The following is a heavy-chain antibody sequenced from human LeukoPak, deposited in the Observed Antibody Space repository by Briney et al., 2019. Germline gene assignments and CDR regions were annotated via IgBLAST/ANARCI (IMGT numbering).Heavy chain of an antibody. CDR3: ARDWVHCSGGTCSTDY. V-gene: IGHV3-21*01. CDR2: IGSTSSYI. Sequence: PGGSLRLSCAAYGFTFSSYSMNWVRQAPGKGLEWVSSIGSTSSYIYYADSVKGRFTISRDNAKNSLSLQMNSLRAEDTAMYYCARDWVHCSGGTCSTDYWGQGTLVTVSS. D-gene: IGHD2-15*01. J-gene: IGHJ4*02. CDR1: GFTFSSYS.